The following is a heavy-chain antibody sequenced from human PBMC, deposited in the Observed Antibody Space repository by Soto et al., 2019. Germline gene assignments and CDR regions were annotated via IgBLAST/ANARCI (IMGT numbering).Heavy chain of an antibody. J-gene: IGHJ4*02. Sequence: QVQLVESGGGVVQPGRSLRLSCVASGFTFSSFGMHWVRQAPGKGLEWVAVISADGNNKYYVDSVRGRFTISRDNSRNTLYLQMNTLRAEDTAVYYCAKGNFVPFPLCDYWGQGTLVTVSS. CDR2: ISADGNNK. D-gene: IGHD2-2*01. V-gene: IGHV3-30*18. CDR3: AKGNFVPFPLCDY. CDR1: GFTFSSFG.